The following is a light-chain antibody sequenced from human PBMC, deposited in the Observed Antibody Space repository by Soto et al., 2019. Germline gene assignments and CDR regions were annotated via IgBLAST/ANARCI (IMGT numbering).Light chain of an antibody. Sequence: DIVMTQTPLSSPVTLGQAASISCRSSQSLVHNDGNTYLSWFQQRPGQPPRLLIYKVSDRFSGVPDRFGGSGAGTYFTLTIRRLEAEDVGVYYCMQATQSPWTFGQGTKVEIK. CDR3: MQATQSPWT. J-gene: IGKJ1*01. V-gene: IGKV2-24*01. CDR1: QSLVHNDGNTY. CDR2: KVS.